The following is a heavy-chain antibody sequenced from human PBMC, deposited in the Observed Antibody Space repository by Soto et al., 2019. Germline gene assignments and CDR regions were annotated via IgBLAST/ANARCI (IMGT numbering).Heavy chain of an antibody. J-gene: IGHJ5*02. CDR2: IKEDGSDK. Sequence: HPGGSLRLSCAASGFTFNRYYMSWVRQAPGKGLDWVANIKEDGSDKYYVDSVKGRFTISRDNTKNSLYLQMNSLRAEDTAVYYCVAGYCSGSNCPNWFDPWGQGTLVTVSS. CDR3: VAGYCSGSNCPNWFDP. D-gene: IGHD2-15*01. CDR1: GFTFNRYY. V-gene: IGHV3-7*01.